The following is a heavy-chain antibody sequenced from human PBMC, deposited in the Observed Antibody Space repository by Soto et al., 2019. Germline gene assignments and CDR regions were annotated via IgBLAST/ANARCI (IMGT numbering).Heavy chain of an antibody. J-gene: IGHJ6*02. CDR2: INPSGGST. V-gene: IGHV1-46*03. Sequence: ASVKVSCKASGYTFTSYYMHWVRQAPGQGLEWMGIINPSGGSTSYAQKFQGRVTMARDTSTSTVYMELSSLRSEDTAVYYCARDLRYDILTGYLWTYYGMDVWGQGTTVTVS. CDR1: GYTFTSYY. D-gene: IGHD3-9*01. CDR3: ARDLRYDILTGYLWTYYGMDV.